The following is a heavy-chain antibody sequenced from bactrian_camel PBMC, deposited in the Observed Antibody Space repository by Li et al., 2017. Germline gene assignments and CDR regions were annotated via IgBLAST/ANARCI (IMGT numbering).Heavy chain of an antibody. CDR1: GYVFSRHC. CDR3: ASQPRGYDCYFRRNPADYDL. CDR2: IGSDGRP. D-gene: IGHD3*01. Sequence: HVQLVESGGGSVPVGGSLRLSCVSSVGYVFSRHCMGWFRQAPGKEREGLAAIGSDGRPRYADSVKGRFTVSRDNAKNTLYLQMNTLNPEDTAMYYCASQPRGYDCYFRRNPADYDLWGQGTQVTVS. J-gene: IGHJ6*01. V-gene: IGHV3S53*01.